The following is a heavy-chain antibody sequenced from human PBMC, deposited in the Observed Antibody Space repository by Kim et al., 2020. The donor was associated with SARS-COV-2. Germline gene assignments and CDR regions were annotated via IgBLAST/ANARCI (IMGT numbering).Heavy chain of an antibody. Sequence: GGSLRLSCAASGFTVSSNYMSWVRQAPGKGLEWVSVIYSGGSTYYADSVKGRYTISRDNSKNTLYLQMNSLRAEDTAVYYCARDYCSGGSCYAWYFDLWGRGTLVTVSS. V-gene: IGHV3-66*01. CDR1: GFTVSSNY. J-gene: IGHJ2*01. CDR2: IYSGGST. D-gene: IGHD2-15*01. CDR3: ARDYCSGGSCYAWYFDL.